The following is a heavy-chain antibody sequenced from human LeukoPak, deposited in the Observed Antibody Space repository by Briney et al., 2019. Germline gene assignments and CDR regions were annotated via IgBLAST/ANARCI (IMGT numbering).Heavy chain of an antibody. CDR3: AKGGSPHYYDSSGYYDLFDY. V-gene: IGHV3-9*01. CDR2: ISWNSGGI. CDR1: GFTFDDYA. Sequence: PGGSLRLSCAASGFTFDDYAMHWVRQAPGKGLEWVSGISWNSGGIGYADSVKGRFTISRDNAKNSLYLQMNSLRAEDTALYYCAKGGSPHYYDSSGYYDLFDYWGQGTLVTVSS. D-gene: IGHD3-22*01. J-gene: IGHJ4*02.